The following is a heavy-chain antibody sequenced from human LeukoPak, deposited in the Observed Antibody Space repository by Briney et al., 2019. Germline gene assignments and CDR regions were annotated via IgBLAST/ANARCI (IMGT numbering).Heavy chain of an antibody. J-gene: IGHJ4*02. CDR1: GFTFSNAW. V-gene: IGHV3-15*07. D-gene: IGHD6-13*01. CDR3: TTAQKKQQLGRIDY. Sequence: PGGSLRLSCAAFGFTFSNAWMNWVRQAPGKGLEWVGRIKSKTDGGTTDYAAPVKGRFTISRDDSKNTLYLQMNSLKTEDTAVYYCTTAQKKQQLGRIDYWGQGTLVTVSS. CDR2: IKSKTDGGTT.